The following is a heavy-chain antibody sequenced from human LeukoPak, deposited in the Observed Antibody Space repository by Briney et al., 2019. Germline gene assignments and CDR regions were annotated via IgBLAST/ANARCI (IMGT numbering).Heavy chain of an antibody. Sequence: ASVKVSCKASGYTFTSYDINWVRQATGQGLEWMGWMSPNSGNTGYAQKFQGRVTMTRNTSISTAYMELSSLRSEDTAVYYCARVRSTSCYCDYWGQGTLVTVSS. CDR2: MSPNSGNT. D-gene: IGHD2-2*01. J-gene: IGHJ4*02. CDR1: GYTFTSYD. V-gene: IGHV1-8*01. CDR3: ARVRSTSCYCDY.